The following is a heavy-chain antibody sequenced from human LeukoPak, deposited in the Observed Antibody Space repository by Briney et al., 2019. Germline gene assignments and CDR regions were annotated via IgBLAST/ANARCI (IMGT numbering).Heavy chain of an antibody. CDR1: GGSISSGGYY. Sequence: PSETLSLTCTVSGGSISSGGYYWGWIRQHPGKGLEWIGYIYYSGSTYYNPSLKSRVTISVDMSKNQFSLKLSSVTAADPAVYYCARALMVRGVPGAFDIWGQGTMVTVSS. D-gene: IGHD3-10*01. V-gene: IGHV4-31*03. CDR2: IYYSGST. J-gene: IGHJ3*02. CDR3: ARALMVRGVPGAFDI.